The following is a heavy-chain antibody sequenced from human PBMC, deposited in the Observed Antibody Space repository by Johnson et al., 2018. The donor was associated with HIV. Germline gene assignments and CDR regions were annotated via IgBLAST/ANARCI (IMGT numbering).Heavy chain of an antibody. CDR2: IYSGGST. V-gene: IGHV3-53*01. CDR1: GFTVSSNY. J-gene: IGHJ3*02. D-gene: IGHD1-26*01. Sequence: VQLVESGGGLIQPGGSLRLSCAASGFTVSSNYMSWVRQAPGKGLEWVSVIYSGGSTYYADSVKGRFTISRDNSKNTLYLQMNSLRAEDTAVYYCARDRPPGATLSDAFDIWGQWTMVTVSS. CDR3: ARDRPPGATLSDAFDI.